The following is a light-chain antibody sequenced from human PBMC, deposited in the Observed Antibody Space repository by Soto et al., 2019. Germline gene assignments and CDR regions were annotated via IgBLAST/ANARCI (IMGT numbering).Light chain of an antibody. CDR2: DVS. CDR3: NSYTSSGTYV. CDR1: SSDVGLYSY. Sequence: QSVLTQPASVSGFPGQSITISCTGTSSDVGLYSYVSWYRHLPGKAPELIIYDVSNRPSGVSNHFSGSKSANTASLTISGLQAEDEADYYCNSYTSSGTYVFGTGTKVTVL. J-gene: IGLJ1*01. V-gene: IGLV2-14*03.